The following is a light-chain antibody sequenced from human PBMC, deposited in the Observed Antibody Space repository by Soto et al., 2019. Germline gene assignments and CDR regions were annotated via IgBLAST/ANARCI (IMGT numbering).Light chain of an antibody. CDR1: QSVKSH. Sequence: EIVLTQSPATLSLSPGEKATLSCRASQSVKSHVAWYQLKPGQSPRLLIFDTTNRATGTPTRFSGSGSGTDCTLTSSRLEAEDFAVYYCQQRGNWPVTFGGGTKVEI. J-gene: IGKJ4*01. V-gene: IGKV3-11*01. CDR3: QQRGNWPVT. CDR2: DTT.